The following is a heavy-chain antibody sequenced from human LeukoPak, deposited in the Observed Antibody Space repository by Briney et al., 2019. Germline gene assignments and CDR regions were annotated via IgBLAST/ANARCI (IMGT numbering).Heavy chain of an antibody. J-gene: IGHJ6*02. V-gene: IGHV5-51*01. D-gene: IGHD6-6*01. CDR3: ARQDARGYYYYGMDV. CDR1: GYSFTNYW. Sequence: GEPLKISCKASGYSFTNYWIGWVRQMPGKGLEWMGIIYPGDSDTRYNPSFQGQVTISADRSISTAYLQWSSLKASDTAMYYCARQDARGYYYYGMDVWGQGTTVTVSS. CDR2: IYPGDSDT.